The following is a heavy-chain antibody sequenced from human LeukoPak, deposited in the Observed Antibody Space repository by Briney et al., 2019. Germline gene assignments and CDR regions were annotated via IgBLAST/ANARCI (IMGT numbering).Heavy chain of an antibody. J-gene: IGHJ5*02. CDR3: AKDMGWFDP. CDR1: GFTFRSYA. CDR2: ISGTGDSP. Sequence: GGSLRLSCAASGFTFRSYAMNWVRQAPGKGLEWVSAISGTGDSPHYADSVKGRFTISRDNSKNTLYLQMNSLRAEDTAFYYCAKDMGWFDPWGQGTLVTVSS. V-gene: IGHV3-23*01. D-gene: IGHD1-26*01.